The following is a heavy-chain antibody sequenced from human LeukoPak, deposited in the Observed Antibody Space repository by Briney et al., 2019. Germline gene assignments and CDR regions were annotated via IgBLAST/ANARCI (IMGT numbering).Heavy chain of an antibody. CDR3: AKERRAMVRGALGY. D-gene: IGHD3-10*01. CDR1: GFTFSSYA. J-gene: IGHJ4*02. Sequence: QTGGSLRLSCAASGFTFSSYAMSWVRQAPGRGLEWVSAISGSGGSTYYADSVKGRFTISRDNSKNTLYLQMNSLRAEDTAVYYCAKERRAMVRGALGYWGQGTLVTVSS. CDR2: ISGSGGST. V-gene: IGHV3-23*01.